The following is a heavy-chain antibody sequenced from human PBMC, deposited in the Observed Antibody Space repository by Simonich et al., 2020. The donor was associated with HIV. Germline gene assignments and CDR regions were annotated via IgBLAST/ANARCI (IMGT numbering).Heavy chain of an antibody. Sequence: QVQLVQSGAEVKKPGASVKVSCKASGSTFTDYNIHWVRQDPGQGLEWMGRLNPNSSGTDYPQKFQGRVTMTRDKSITTAYMELSRLRSDDTAFYYCATHGPGSYSSALDIWGQGTMVTVSS. CDR1: GSTFTDYN. D-gene: IGHD1-26*01. CDR2: LNPNSSGT. J-gene: IGHJ3*02. V-gene: IGHV1-2*06. CDR3: ATHGPGSYSSALDI.